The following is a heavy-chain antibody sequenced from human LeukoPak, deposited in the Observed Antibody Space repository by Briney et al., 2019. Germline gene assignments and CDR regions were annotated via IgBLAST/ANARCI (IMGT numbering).Heavy chain of an antibody. J-gene: IGHJ4*02. D-gene: IGHD4-17*01. CDR1: GFTFSSYD. Sequence: GSLILSCAASGFTFSSYDMHWVRQPTGRGLEWVSAIGTAGDTYYPGSVKGRFTISRDNAKHSLYLQINSLRADDTAVYYCARGNYGDYYFDYWGQGTLVTVSS. CDR3: ARGNYGDYYFDY. CDR2: IGTAGDT. V-gene: IGHV3-13*01.